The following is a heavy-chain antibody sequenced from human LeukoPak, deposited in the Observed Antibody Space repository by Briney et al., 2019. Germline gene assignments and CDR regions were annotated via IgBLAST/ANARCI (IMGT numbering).Heavy chain of an antibody. Sequence: GGSLRLSCAASGFTFSSYSMNWVRQAPGKGLEWVSSISSSSSYIYYADSVKGRFTISRDNAKNSLYLQMNSLRAEDTAVYYCARDRRSSGYYEATLDYWGQGTLVTVSS. CDR3: ARDRRSSGYYEATLDY. CDR1: GFTFSSYS. D-gene: IGHD3-22*01. V-gene: IGHV3-21*01. CDR2: ISSSSSYI. J-gene: IGHJ4*02.